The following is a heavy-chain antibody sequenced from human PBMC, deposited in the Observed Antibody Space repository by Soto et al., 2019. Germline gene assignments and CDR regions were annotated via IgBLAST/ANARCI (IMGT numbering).Heavy chain of an antibody. D-gene: IGHD3-3*01. CDR2: IDHSGYT. CDR1: GGSFNSGGYY. Sequence: NPSETLSLTCTVSGGSFNSGGYYWSWIRQHPGKGLEWLGYIDHSGYTFYNPSLQSRIILSMDTSKNQFSLKLSSATAADTAVYFCARKQAGFFYGIDYWGQGTLVTVSS. V-gene: IGHV4-31*03. CDR3: ARKQAGFFYGIDY. J-gene: IGHJ4*02.